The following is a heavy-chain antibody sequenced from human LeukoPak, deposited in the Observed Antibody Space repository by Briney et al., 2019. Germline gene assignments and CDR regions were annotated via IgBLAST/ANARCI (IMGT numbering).Heavy chain of an antibody. CDR2: IYYSGST. CDR3: ARASTYYDILTGYYTYYYYGMGV. Sequence: SETLSLTCTVSGGSISSYYWSWIRQPPGKGLEWIGYIYYSGSTNYNPSLKSRVTISVDTSKNQFSLKLSSVTAADTAVYYCARASTYYDILTGYYTYYYYGMGVWGQGTTVTVSS. V-gene: IGHV4-59*01. D-gene: IGHD3-9*01. J-gene: IGHJ6*02. CDR1: GGSISSYY.